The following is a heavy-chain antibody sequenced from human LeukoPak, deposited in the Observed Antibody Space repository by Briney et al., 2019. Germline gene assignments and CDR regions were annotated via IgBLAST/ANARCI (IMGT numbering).Heavy chain of an antibody. CDR3: AKDVGLMQN. V-gene: IGHV3-23*01. Sequence: GGSLRLSCVASGFTFGSYTMTWVRQAPGKGLEWVSAISGSGGSTYYADSVKGRFTISRDNSKNTLYLQMNSLRAEDTAVYNCAKDVGLMQNWGQGTLVTVSS. CDR2: ISGSGGST. CDR1: GFTFGSYT. J-gene: IGHJ4*02.